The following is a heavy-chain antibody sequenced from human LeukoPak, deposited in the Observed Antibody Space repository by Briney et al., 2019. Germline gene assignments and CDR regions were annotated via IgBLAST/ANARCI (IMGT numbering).Heavy chain of an antibody. CDR1: GFTFSSYA. Sequence: PGGSLRLSCAASGFTFSSYAMSWVRQAPGRGLEWVSAISGSGGSTYYADSVKGRFTISRDNSKNTLYLQMNSLRAEDTAVYYCAKDFPILSTTQNYYYYMDVWGKATTVTVSS. J-gene: IGHJ6*03. CDR2: ISGSGGST. D-gene: IGHD1-14*01. V-gene: IGHV3-23*01. CDR3: AKDFPILSTTQNYYYYMDV.